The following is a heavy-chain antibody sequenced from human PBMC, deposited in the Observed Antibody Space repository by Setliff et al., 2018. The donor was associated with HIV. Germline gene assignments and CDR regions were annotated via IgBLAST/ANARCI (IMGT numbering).Heavy chain of an antibody. J-gene: IGHJ6*03. CDR2: INPNSGGT. CDR1: GYTFTGYY. Sequence: ASVKVSCKASGYTFTGYYMHWVRQAPGQGLEWMGWINPNSGGTTYAQRFRGRVTMTSDTSTSTAYMELSSLRSEDTAVYYCARSSIAAAGAYYYYMDVWGKGTTVTVSS. V-gene: IGHV1-2*02. CDR3: ARSSIAAAGAYYYYMDV. D-gene: IGHD6-13*01.